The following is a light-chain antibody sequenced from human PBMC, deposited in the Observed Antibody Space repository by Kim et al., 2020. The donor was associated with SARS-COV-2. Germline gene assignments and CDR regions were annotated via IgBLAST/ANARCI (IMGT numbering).Light chain of an antibody. V-gene: IGLV3-21*04. J-gene: IGLJ2*01. CDR3: QVWDSSSDHVV. Sequence: PGKTARITCGGNNIGSKSVHWYQQKPGQAPVLVIYYDSDRPSGIPERFSGSNSGNTATLTISRVEAGDEADYYCQVWDSSSDHVVFGGGTQLSVL. CDR2: YDS. CDR1: NIGSKS.